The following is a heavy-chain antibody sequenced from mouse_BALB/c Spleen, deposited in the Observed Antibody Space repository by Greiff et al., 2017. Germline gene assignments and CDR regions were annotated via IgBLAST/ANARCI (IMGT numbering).Heavy chain of an antibody. CDR3: ARDLRPSRYYAMDY. CDR2: IWAGGST. J-gene: IGHJ4*01. V-gene: IGHV2-9*02. CDR1: GFSLTSYG. D-gene: IGHD1-2*01. Sequence: VKLMESGPGLVAPSQSLSITCTVSGFSLTSYGVHWVRQPPGKGLEWLGVIWAGGSTNYNSALMSRLSISKDNSKSQVFLKMNSLQTDDTAMYYCARDLRPSRYYAMDYWGQGTSVTVSS.